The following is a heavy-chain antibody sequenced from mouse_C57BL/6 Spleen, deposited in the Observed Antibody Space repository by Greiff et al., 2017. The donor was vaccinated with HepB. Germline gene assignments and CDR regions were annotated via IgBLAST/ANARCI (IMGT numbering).Heavy chain of an antibody. D-gene: IGHD2-2*01. Sequence: VMLVESGPGLVAPSQSLSITCTVSGFSLTSYGVDWVRQPPGKGLEWLGVIWGGGSTNYNSALMSRLSISKDNSKSQVFLKMNSLQTDDTAMYYCAKHNEGYDRDAAYAMDYWGQGTPVTVSS. J-gene: IGHJ4*01. V-gene: IGHV2-9*01. CDR1: GFSLTSYG. CDR2: IWGGGST. CDR3: AKHNEGYDRDAAYAMDY.